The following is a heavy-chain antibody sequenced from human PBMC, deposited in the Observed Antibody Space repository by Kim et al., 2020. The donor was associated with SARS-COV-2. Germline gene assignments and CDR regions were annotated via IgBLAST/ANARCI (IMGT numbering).Heavy chain of an antibody. CDR3: ARAPRRIITIFGVVTHFDY. V-gene: IGHV4-31*03. Sequence: SETLSLTCTVSGGSISSGGYYWSWIRQHPGKGLEWIGYIYYSGSTYYNPSLKSRVTISVDTSKNQFSLKLSSVTAADTAVYYCARAPRRIITIFGVVTHFDYWGQETLVTVSS. J-gene: IGHJ4*02. CDR2: IYYSGST. D-gene: IGHD3-3*01. CDR1: GGSISSGGYY.